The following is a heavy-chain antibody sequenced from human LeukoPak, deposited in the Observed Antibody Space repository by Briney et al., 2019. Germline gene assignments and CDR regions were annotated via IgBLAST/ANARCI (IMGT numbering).Heavy chain of an antibody. CDR2: INRDGTST. CDR1: GFTLRRYW. J-gene: IGHJ5*02. CDR3: ARDAGGIVVVPAAAPNWFDP. V-gene: IGHV3-74*01. Sequence: GESLRLSCAASGFTLRRYWMHWVRQVPGKGLVWVSHINRDGTSTSYADFVKGRFTISRDNAKNTLYLQMNSLRAEDTAVYYCARDAGGIVVVPAAAPNWFDPWGQGTLVTVSS. D-gene: IGHD2-2*01.